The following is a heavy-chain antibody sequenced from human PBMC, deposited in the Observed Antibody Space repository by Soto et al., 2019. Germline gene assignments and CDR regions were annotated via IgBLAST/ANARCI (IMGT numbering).Heavy chain of an antibody. CDR1: GFTFSDYY. CDR2: ISGRNTYT. Sequence: QVQLVESGGGLVKPGGSLRLSCAASGFTFSDYYMSWIRQAPGKGLEWVSYISGRNTYTNYADSVKGRSTVSRDNAKNSLFLEMNSLRVEDTAVYYCARDGGEIIPAAIGGGYGMDVWGQGTTVIVSS. D-gene: IGHD2-2*01. J-gene: IGHJ6*02. CDR3: ARDGGEIIPAAIGGGYGMDV. V-gene: IGHV3-11*06.